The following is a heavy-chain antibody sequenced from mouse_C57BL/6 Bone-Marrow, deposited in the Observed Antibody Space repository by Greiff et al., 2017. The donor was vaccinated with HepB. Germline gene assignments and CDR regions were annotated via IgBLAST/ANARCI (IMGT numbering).Heavy chain of an antibody. CDR1: GFSFSSYA. Sequence: EVKLVESGRGLVKPGGSLKLSCAASGFSFSSYAMSWVRQTPEKRLEWVATISDGGSYTYYPHNVKGRFTITRDNAKNNVYLQMSHLKSEDTAMYYCAREDDYGSSPDLDVWGTGTTVTVSS. CDR3: AREDDYGSSPDLDV. V-gene: IGHV5-4*01. CDR2: ISDGGSYT. D-gene: IGHD1-1*01. J-gene: IGHJ1*03.